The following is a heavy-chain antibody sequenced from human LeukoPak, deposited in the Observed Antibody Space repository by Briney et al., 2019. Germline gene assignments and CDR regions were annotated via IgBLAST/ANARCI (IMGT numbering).Heavy chain of an antibody. CDR3: AKDHTYYYDSSGYDY. CDR2: ISYDGSNK. J-gene: IGHJ4*02. D-gene: IGHD3-22*01. V-gene: IGHV3-30*18. Sequence: QPGRSLRLSCAASGFTFSSYGIHWVRQAPGKGLEWVAVISYDGSNKYYADSVKGRFTISRDNSKNTLYLQMNSLRAEDTAVYYCAKDHTYYYDSSGYDYWGQGTLVTVSP. CDR1: GFTFSSYG.